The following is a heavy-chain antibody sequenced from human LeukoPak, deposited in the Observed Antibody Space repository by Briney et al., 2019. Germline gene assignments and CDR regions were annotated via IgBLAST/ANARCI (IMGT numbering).Heavy chain of an antibody. CDR1: GSTFSRYA. Sequence: GGSLRLSCSASGSTFSRYAMLWVRQAPGKGLEYVSAISTSGGSTYYADSVKGRFTISRDNSKNTLYLQMSSLRDEDTAVYYCVGGFYWGQGTLVTVSS. CDR3: VGGFY. J-gene: IGHJ4*02. CDR2: ISTSGGST. V-gene: IGHV3-64D*06. D-gene: IGHD3-16*01.